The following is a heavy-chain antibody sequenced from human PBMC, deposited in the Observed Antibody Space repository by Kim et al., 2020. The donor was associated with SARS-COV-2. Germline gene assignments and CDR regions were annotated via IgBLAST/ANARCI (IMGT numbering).Heavy chain of an antibody. D-gene: IGHD6-13*01. CDR2: ISSSGSTI. J-gene: IGHJ5*02. CDR1: GFTFSSYE. V-gene: IGHV3-48*03. Sequence: GGSLRLSCAASGFTFSSYEMNWVRQAPGKGLEWVSYISSSGSTIYYADSVKGRFTISRDNAKNSLYLQMNSLRAEDTAVYYCARDRPYSKGNWFDPWGQGTLVTVSS. CDR3: ARDRPYSKGNWFDP.